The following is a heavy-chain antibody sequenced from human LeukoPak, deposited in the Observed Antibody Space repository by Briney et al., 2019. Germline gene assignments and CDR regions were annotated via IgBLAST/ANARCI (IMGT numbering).Heavy chain of an antibody. CDR3: YVHHYYYYMDV. CDR2: IDGDGTTA. CDR1: GFTFRNYA. J-gene: IGHJ6*03. V-gene: IGHV3-74*01. Sequence: PGGSLRLSCAASGFTFRNYAMNWVRQAPGKGLVWVSRIDGDGTTANYAESVKGRFTISRDNANNTLYLQINSLSAEDTAVYYCYVHHYYYYMDVWGKGTTVTVSS. D-gene: IGHD3-16*01.